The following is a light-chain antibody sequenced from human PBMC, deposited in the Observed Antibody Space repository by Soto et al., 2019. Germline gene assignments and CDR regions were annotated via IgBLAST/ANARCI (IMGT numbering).Light chain of an antibody. CDR2: ETN. CDR3: LLSYSRGVV. J-gene: IGLJ2*01. Sequence: QAVVTQEPSLTVSPGGTVTLTCAASTGTVTTGHYSCWYQQKPGQAPRTLIYETNKKHSWTPDRFSGSLIGGRAALTLSGAHPDDEADYYCLLSYSRGVVFGGGTKLTVL. V-gene: IGLV7-46*01. CDR1: TGTVTTGHY.